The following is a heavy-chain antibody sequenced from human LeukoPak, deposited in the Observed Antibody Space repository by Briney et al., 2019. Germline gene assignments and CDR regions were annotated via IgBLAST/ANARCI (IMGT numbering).Heavy chain of an antibody. CDR1: GFDFSYYA. J-gene: IGHJ5*02. D-gene: IGHD5-24*01. V-gene: IGHV3-30*04. CDR3: AKELEMATINYWFDP. Sequence: GGSLRLSCAASGFDFSYYAMYWVRQAPGKGLEWVALISYDGSKEYFADSVKGRFTISRDNSKNTLYLQMNSLRTEDTALYYCAKELEMATINYWFDPWGQGTLVTVSS. CDR2: ISYDGSKE.